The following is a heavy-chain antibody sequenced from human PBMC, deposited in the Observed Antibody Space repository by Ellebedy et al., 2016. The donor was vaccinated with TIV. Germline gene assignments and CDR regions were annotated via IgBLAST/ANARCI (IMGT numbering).Heavy chain of an antibody. CDR2: ISSSSSYI. J-gene: IGHJ5*02. CDR3: ARDLGYSSGWYGWFDP. D-gene: IGHD6-19*01. V-gene: IGHV3-21*01. Sequence: GGSLRLXCAASGFTFSSYSMNWVRQAPGKGLEWVSSISSSSSYIYYADSVKGRFTISRDNVKNSLYLQMNSLRAEDTAVYYCARDLGYSSGWYGWFDPWGQGTLVTVSS. CDR1: GFTFSSYS.